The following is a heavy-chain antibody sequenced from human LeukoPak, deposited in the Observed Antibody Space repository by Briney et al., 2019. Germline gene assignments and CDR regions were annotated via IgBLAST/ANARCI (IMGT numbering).Heavy chain of an antibody. CDR2: ISGSGGST. Sequence: AGGSLRLSCAASGFTFSSYAMSWVRQAPGKGLEWVSAISGSGGSTYYADSVKGRFTISRDNSKNTLYLQMNSLRAEDTAVYYCAKDSRRYYYDSSGYNYWGQGTLVTVSS. CDR1: GFTFSSYA. D-gene: IGHD3-22*01. CDR3: AKDSRRYYYDSSGYNY. J-gene: IGHJ4*02. V-gene: IGHV3-23*01.